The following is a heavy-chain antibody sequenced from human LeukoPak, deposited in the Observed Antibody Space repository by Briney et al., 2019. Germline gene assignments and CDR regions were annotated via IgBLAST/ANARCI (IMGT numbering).Heavy chain of an antibody. CDR1: GYSFTTYW. CDR3: ARRSSIAAPLFDY. CDR2: IYPGDSDT. D-gene: IGHD6-6*01. J-gene: IGHJ4*02. Sequence: GESLKISCKGSGYSFTTYWIGWVRQMPGKSLEWMGIIYPGDSDTRYSPSFQGQVTISADKSISTAYLQWSSLKASDTAMYYCARRSSIAAPLFDYWGQGTLVTVSS. V-gene: IGHV5-51*01.